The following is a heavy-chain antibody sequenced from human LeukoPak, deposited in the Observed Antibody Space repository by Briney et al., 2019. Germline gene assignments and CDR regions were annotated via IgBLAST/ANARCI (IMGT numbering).Heavy chain of an antibody. CDR1: GFTFSSYG. CDR3: ARDHRYAFDN. V-gene: IGHV3-33*01. J-gene: IGHJ4*01. D-gene: IGHD5-12*01. CDR2: IWYDGSNK. Sequence: PGRSLRLSCAASGFTFSSYGMHWVRQAPGKGLEWVAVIWYDGSNKYYADSVKGRFTISRDNSKNTLYLQMNSLRAEDTAMYYCARDHRYAFDNWGHGTLVTVSS.